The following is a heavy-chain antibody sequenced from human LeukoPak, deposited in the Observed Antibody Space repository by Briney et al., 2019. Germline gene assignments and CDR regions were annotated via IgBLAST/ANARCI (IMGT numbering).Heavy chain of an antibody. J-gene: IGHJ4*02. Sequence: PSETLSLTCTVSGYSISSGRYWGWIRQPPGKGLEWIGSVFHSGSTYYNPSLKSRVTISVDTSKNQFSLNLRSVNAADTAMYFCARSLSTAGIDYWGQGTLVTVSS. CDR2: VFHSGST. CDR1: GYSISSGRY. V-gene: IGHV4-38-2*02. D-gene: IGHD2-2*01. CDR3: ARSLSTAGIDY.